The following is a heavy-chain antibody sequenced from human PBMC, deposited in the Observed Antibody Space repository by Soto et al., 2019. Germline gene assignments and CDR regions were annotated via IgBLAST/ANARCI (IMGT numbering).Heavy chain of an antibody. Sequence: SETLSLTCTVSGGSISSSSYYWGWIRQPPGKGLEWIGSIYYSGSTYYNPSLKSRVTISVDTSKNQFSLKLSSVTAADTAVYYCARHQGLVEYNWFDPWGQGTLVTFSS. CDR2: IYYSGST. CDR3: ARHQGLVEYNWFDP. CDR1: GGSISSSSYY. D-gene: IGHD6-19*01. J-gene: IGHJ5*02. V-gene: IGHV4-39*01.